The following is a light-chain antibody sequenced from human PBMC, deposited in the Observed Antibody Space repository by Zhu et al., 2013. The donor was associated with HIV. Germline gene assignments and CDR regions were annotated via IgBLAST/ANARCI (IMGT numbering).Light chain of an antibody. CDR1: KLGDKF. V-gene: IGLV3-1*01. Sequence: SYELTQPSSVSVSPGQTASITCSGDKLGDKFVCWYQQKPGQAPLLVMYQDIMRPSGIPERFSGSTSGNTATLAISGTQPIDEAEYFCHVWDSSSAVFGGGTKLTVL. CDR2: QDI. CDR3: HVWDSSSAV. J-gene: IGLJ3*02.